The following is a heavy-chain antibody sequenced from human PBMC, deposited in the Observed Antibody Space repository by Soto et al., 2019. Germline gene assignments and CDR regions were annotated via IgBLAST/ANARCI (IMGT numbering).Heavy chain of an antibody. CDR3: ARDLGYSYGYVYYYYGMDV. J-gene: IGHJ6*02. CDR1: GFTFSSYS. CDR2: ISSSSSTI. V-gene: IGHV3-48*02. Sequence: EVQLVESGGGLVQPGGSLRLSCAASGFTFSSYSMNWVRQAPGKGLEWVSYISSSSSTIYYADSVKGRFTISRDNAKNSLYRQMNSLRDEDTAVYYCARDLGYSYGYVYYYYGMDVWGQGTTVTVSS. D-gene: IGHD5-18*01.